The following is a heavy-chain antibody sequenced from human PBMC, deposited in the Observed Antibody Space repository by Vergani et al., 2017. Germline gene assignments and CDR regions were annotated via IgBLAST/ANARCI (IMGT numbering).Heavy chain of an antibody. V-gene: IGHV3-74*02. Sequence: EVQLVESGGGLIHPGGSLRLSCEGSGFSFSSYWMHWVRQGPEKGLVWVSRIKSDGSITNYADSVKGRFTISRDNAKNTLYLEMNSLRGDDTAIYYCVRARCSGPCFMSNWFDSWGQGTLVTVSS. J-gene: IGHJ5*01. CDR2: IKSDGSIT. D-gene: IGHD5-12*01. CDR1: GFSFSSYW. CDR3: VRARCSGPCFMSNWFDS.